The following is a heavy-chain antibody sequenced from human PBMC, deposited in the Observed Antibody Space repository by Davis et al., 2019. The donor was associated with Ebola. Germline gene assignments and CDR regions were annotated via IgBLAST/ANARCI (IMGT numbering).Heavy chain of an antibody. J-gene: IGHJ5*02. CDR2: IKQDGSEK. CDR3: ARGRNWFDP. CDR1: GFTFSSYW. Sequence: GESLKISCAASGFTFSSYWMSWVRQAPGKGLEWVANIKQDGSEKYYVDSVKGRFTISRDNAEKSLYLQMNSLRVEDTAVYYCARGRNWFDPWGQGTLVTVSS. V-gene: IGHV3-7*01.